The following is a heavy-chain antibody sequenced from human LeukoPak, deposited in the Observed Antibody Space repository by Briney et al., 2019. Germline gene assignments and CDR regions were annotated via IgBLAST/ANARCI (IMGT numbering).Heavy chain of an antibody. Sequence: PSETLSLTCAVYGETFSGFYWSWIRQPPGKGLEWIGEINYSGSTNYNPSLKSRVTISVDTSKNQFSLNLHSVTAADTAVYYCARISTVTHQFDYWGQGMLVTVSS. D-gene: IGHD4-17*01. CDR2: INYSGST. V-gene: IGHV4-34*01. CDR3: ARISTVTHQFDY. J-gene: IGHJ4*02. CDR1: GETFSGFY.